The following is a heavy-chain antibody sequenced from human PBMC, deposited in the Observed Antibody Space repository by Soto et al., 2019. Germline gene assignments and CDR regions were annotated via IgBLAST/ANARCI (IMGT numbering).Heavy chain of an antibody. Sequence: SETLSLTCSVSGGSISSSSYYWGWIRKPPGKGLEWIGSIYYSGSTYYNPSLKSRVTISIDKSKNQFSLKLSSLTAADTAVYYCARLEGLATISYYFDFWGQGTLVTVSS. D-gene: IGHD3-9*01. CDR1: GGSISSSSYY. J-gene: IGHJ4*02. CDR3: ARLEGLATISYYFDF. V-gene: IGHV4-39*01. CDR2: IYYSGST.